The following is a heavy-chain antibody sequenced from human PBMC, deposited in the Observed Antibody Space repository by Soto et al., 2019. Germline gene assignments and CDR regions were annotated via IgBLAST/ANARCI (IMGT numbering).Heavy chain of an antibody. CDR3: ARDRGDILTGYYGGYYYGMDV. D-gene: IGHD3-9*01. J-gene: IGHJ6*02. CDR2: INHSGST. CDR1: GGSFSGYY. Sequence: TLSLTCAVYGGSFSGYYWSWIRQPPGKGLEWIGEINHSGSTNYNPSLKSRVTISVDTSKNQFSLKLSSVTAADTAVYYCARDRGDILTGYYGGYYYGMDVWGQGTTVTVSS. V-gene: IGHV4-34*01.